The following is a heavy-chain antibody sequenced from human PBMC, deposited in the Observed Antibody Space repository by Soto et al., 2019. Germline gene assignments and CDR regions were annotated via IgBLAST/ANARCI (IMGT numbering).Heavy chain of an antibody. CDR3: ARGMNTAMATGRNCFDP. V-gene: IGHV4-34*01. CDR1: GGSFSGYY. CDR2: INHSGST. J-gene: IGHJ5*02. Sequence: SETLSLTCAVYGGSFSGYYWSWIRQPPGKGLEWIGEINHSGSTNYNPSLKSRVTISVDTAKNQFSLKLSSVTAADTAVYYCARGMNTAMATGRNCFDPWGQGTLVTVSS. D-gene: IGHD5-18*01.